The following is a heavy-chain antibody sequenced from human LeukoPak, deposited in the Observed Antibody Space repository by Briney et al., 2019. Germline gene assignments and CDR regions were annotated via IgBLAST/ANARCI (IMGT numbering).Heavy chain of an antibody. CDR1: GFTFSSYE. CDR3: AELGITMIGGV. CDR2: ISRSGSTI. J-gene: IGHJ6*04. D-gene: IGHD3-10*02. Sequence: GGSLRLSCAASGFTFSSYEMNWVRQAPGKGLERVPYISRSGSTIYYADSVKGRFTISRDNAKNSLYLQMNSLRAEDTAVCYCAELGITMIGGVWGKGTTVTISS. V-gene: IGHV3-48*03.